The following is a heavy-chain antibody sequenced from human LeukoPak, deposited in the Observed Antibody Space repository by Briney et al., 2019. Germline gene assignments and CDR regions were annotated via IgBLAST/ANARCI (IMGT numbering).Heavy chain of an antibody. J-gene: IGHJ4*02. D-gene: IGHD3-10*01. CDR1: GYPFTNYN. CDR3: ATNYYSGSGTYSPPLDC. Sequence: ASVKVSCKTSGYPFTNYNLNWVRQAPGQGLEWVGWMNPKSGYTSYAQKFQGRVTVTKNTSTSTAFVELSSLRSEDTAVYYCATNYYSGSGTYSPPLDCWGQGTLVTVSS. CDR2: MNPKSGYT. V-gene: IGHV1-8*01.